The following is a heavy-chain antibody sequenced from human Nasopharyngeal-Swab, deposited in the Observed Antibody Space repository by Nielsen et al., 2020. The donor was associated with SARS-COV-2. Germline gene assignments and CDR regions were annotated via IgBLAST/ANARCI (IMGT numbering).Heavy chain of an antibody. D-gene: IGHD2-15*01. Sequence: SETLSLTCALDGGSFSRYFWSWIRQPPGKGLEWIGEINHSGSANYNPSLTGRVTISLDTSKKQFSLRLTSVTAADTALYYCARGYSSDMWYESPGGYSWLDSWGQGTQVTVSS. J-gene: IGHJ5*01. CDR3: ARGYSSDMWYESPGGYSWLDS. CDR2: INHSGSA. CDR1: GGSFSRYF. V-gene: IGHV4-34*01.